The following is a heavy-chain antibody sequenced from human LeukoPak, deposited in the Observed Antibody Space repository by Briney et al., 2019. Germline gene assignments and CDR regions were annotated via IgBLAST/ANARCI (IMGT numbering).Heavy chain of an antibody. D-gene: IGHD4-17*01. CDR1: GGSISSGDYY. J-gene: IGHJ4*02. CDR2: IYYSGST. Sequence: SETLSLTCTVSGGSISSGDYYWSWIRQPPGKGLEWIGYIYYSGSTYYNPSLKSRVTISVDTSKNQFSLKLSSVTAADTAVYYCARVTTVMLFDYWGRRTLVTVSS. V-gene: IGHV4-30-4*01. CDR3: ARVTTVMLFDY.